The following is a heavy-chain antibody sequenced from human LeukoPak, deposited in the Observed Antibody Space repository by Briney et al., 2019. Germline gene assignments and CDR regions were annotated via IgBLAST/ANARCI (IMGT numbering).Heavy chain of an antibody. CDR3: AREMSFSTRDWYGELDN. CDR1: GFIFDNFW. V-gene: IGHV3-7*05. D-gene: IGHD3/OR15-3a*01. J-gene: IGHJ4*02. Sequence: PGGSRRLSCAASGFIFDNFWMSWVRQAPGKGLEWVANIHQDGSEIYYVDSVKGRFTISRDNAKKLVYLQMNSLRAEDTALYYCAREMSFSTRDWYGELDNWGQGTLVTVSS. CDR2: IHQDGSEI.